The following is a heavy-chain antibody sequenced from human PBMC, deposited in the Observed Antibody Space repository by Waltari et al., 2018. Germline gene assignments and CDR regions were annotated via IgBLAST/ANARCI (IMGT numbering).Heavy chain of an antibody. J-gene: IGHJ4*02. D-gene: IGHD3-9*01. CDR2: FESEDGET. CDR3: ATVVPSRYFDWLPFSG. V-gene: IGHV1-24*01. Sequence: QIQLVQSGAEVKKPGASVKVSCKVSGYTLTELSMPWVRQAPGKGIEWMGGFESEDGETIYGQKFQGRVSMTEETSTDTAYMELSSLRSEDTAVYYCATVVPSRYFDWLPFSGWGQGTLVTVSS. CDR1: GYTLTELS.